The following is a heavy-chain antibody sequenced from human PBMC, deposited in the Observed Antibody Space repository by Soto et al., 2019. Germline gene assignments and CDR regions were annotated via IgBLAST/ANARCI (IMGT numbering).Heavy chain of an antibody. D-gene: IGHD2-2*02. CDR2: ISSSTSSI. J-gene: IGHJ6*02. CDR3: AREWVPAAIHYYYYGMDV. Sequence: PGGSLRLSCAASGFSFDVYTMNWVRQAPGKGLEWVSSISSSTSSIYYIDSVKGRLTISRDNAKNSLYLQMNSLRAEDTAVYYCAREWVPAAIHYYYYGMDVWGQGTTVTVSS. CDR1: GFSFDVYT. V-gene: IGHV3-21*01.